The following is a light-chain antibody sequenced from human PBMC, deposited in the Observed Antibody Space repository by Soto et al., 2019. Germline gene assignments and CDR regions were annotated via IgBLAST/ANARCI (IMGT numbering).Light chain of an antibody. V-gene: IGLV4-69*01. CDR3: QTWGTGIVV. CDR1: SGHSSYA. J-gene: IGLJ2*01. Sequence: QLVLTQLPSASASLGASVKLTCTLSSGHSSYAIAWHQQQPEKGPRYLMKFNSDGSHSKGDGIPDRFSGSSSGAERYLTISSLQSEDEADYYCQTWGTGIVVFGGGTKVTVL. CDR2: FNSDGSH.